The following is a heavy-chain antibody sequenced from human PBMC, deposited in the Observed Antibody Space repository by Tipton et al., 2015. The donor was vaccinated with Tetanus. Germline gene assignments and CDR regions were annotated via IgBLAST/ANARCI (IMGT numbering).Heavy chain of an antibody. J-gene: IGHJ4*02. CDR3: AKGPAVRVVVPAATYYFDY. Sequence: SLRLSCAASGLTFSSYAMSWVRQAPGKGLEWVSVISGSGVSTYYADSVKGRFTISRDNSKNTLYLQMKSLRAEDTAVYYCAKGPAVRVVVPAATYYFDYWGQGTLVTVSS. CDR1: GLTFSSYA. CDR2: ISGSGVST. D-gene: IGHD2-2*01. V-gene: IGHV3-23*01.